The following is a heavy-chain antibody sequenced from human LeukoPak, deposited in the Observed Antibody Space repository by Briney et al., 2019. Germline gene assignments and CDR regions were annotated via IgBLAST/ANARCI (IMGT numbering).Heavy chain of an antibody. V-gene: IGHV4-34*01. D-gene: IGHD2-15*01. J-gene: IGHJ5*02. CDR2: INHSGST. CDR1: GGSFSGYY. Sequence: SETLSLTCAVYGGSFSGYYWSWIRQPPGKGLEWIGEINHSGSTNYNPSLKSRVTISVDTSKNQFSLKLSSVTAADTAVYYCVRASGYCSGGSCYSFKWFDPWGQGTLVTVSS. CDR3: VRASGYCSGGSCYSFKWFDP.